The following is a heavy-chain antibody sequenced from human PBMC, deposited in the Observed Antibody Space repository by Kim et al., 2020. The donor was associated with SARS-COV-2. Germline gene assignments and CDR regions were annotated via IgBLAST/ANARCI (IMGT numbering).Heavy chain of an antibody. V-gene: IGHV4-39*01. CDR3: ARHXXGTSIRFLGLYQFXY. J-gene: IGHJ4*02. Sequence: SETLSLTCTVSGGSISSSGYYWGWIRQPPGKGLEWIGSVYYTGSTYYNPSLKSRVTMXVDTSKNQFSLKLGSVTAADTAVYYCARHXXGTSIRFLGLYQFXYWGQGTXVTVSS. CDR2: VYYTGST. D-gene: IGHD2-2*02. CDR1: GGSISSSGYY.